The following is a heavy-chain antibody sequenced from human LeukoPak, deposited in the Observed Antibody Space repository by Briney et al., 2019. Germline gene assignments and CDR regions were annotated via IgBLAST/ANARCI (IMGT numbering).Heavy chain of an antibody. J-gene: IGHJ6*02. V-gene: IGHV1-2*02. D-gene: IGHD5-18*01. Sequence: ASVKVSFKASGYTFTGYYMHWVRQAPGQGLEWMGWINPDSGGTYFAQKFQGRVTMTRDTSISTVYMELSSLRSDDTAMYYCARAAVDTATYGMDVWGQGTTVTVSS. CDR1: GYTFTGYY. CDR2: INPDSGGT. CDR3: ARAAVDTATYGMDV.